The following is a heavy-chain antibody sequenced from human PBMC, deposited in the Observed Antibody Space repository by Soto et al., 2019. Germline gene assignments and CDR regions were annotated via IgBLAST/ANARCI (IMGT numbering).Heavy chain of an antibody. CDR2: IYYSGLT. CDR3: ARSRSYYVEDFQK. D-gene: IGHD1-26*01. J-gene: IGHJ1*01. V-gene: IGHV4-31*03. Sequence: PSETLSLTCSVSGDSISTEGYYWSRIRQHPGKGLEWIGYIYYSGLTSYNPSLKSRVTISRATSKNQFYLKLSSVTAADTAVYYCARSRSYYVEDFQKWGQGTLVTVSS. CDR1: GDSISTEGYY.